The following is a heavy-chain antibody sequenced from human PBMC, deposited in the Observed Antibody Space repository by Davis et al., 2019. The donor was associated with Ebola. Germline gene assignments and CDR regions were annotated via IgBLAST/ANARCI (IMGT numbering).Heavy chain of an antibody. CDR3: ARHESTGFWFDP. V-gene: IGHV4-39*01. CDR2: IYYSGST. Sequence: MPSETLSLTCTVSGGSISSSSYYWGWIRQPPGKGLEWIGSIYYSGSTYYNPSLKSRVTISVDTSKNQFSLKLSSVTAADTAVYYCARHESTGFWFDPWGQGTLVTVSS. CDR1: GGSISSSSYY. J-gene: IGHJ5*02. D-gene: IGHD7-27*01.